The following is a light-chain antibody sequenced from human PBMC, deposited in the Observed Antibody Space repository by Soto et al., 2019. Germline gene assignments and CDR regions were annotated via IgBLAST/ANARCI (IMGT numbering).Light chain of an antibody. Sequence: QSALTQPASVSGSPGQSITISCTGTSSDVGGYKFVSWYQQHPGKAPKLKIYEVNNRPSGVSNRFSGSKSGNTASLTISGLQAEDEADYYCSSYTRSSSVVFGGGTQLTVL. CDR1: SSDVGGYKF. CDR2: EVN. CDR3: SSYTRSSSVV. V-gene: IGLV2-14*01. J-gene: IGLJ2*01.